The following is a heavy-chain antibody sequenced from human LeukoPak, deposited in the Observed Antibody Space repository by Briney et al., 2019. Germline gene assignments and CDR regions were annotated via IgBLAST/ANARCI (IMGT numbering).Heavy chain of an antibody. CDR1: GGSFSGYY. CDR2: INHSGST. CDR3: ARTVSMAARTPYNWFDP. V-gene: IGHV4-34*01. Sequence: SETLSLTCAVYGGSFSGYYWSWIRQPPGKGLEWIGGINHSGSTNYNPSLKSRVTISVDTSKNQFSLKLSSVTAADTAVYYCARTVSMAARTPYNWFDPWGQGTLVTVSS. D-gene: IGHD4-11*01. J-gene: IGHJ5*02.